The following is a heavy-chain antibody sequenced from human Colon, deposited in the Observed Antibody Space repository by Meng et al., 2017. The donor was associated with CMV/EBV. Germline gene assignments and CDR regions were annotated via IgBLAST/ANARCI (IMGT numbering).Heavy chain of an antibody. CDR3: AKDTAYYYGSGSRAYGMDV. Sequence: GESLKISCAASGFTFSSSAMHWVRQAPGKGLEWVAFIRFDGSHKYYADSVKGRFTISRDNSKNTLYLQMNSLGAEDTAVYYCAKDTAYYYGSGSRAYGMDVWGQGTTVTVSS. J-gene: IGHJ6*02. CDR2: IRFDGSHK. V-gene: IGHV3-30*02. D-gene: IGHD3-10*01. CDR1: GFTFSSSA.